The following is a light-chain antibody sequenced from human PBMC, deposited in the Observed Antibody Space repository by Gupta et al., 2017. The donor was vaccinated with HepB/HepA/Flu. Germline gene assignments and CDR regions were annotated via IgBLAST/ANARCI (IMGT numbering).Light chain of an antibody. V-gene: IGKV4-1*01. CDR3: QQYYGSPYT. CDR2: WAF. CDR1: QSVFYSSNNKNY. Sequence: DIVMTQSPDSLAVSLGERATINCKSSQSVFYSSNNKNYLAWYQKKPGQPPKLLIYWAFTRESGVPYRFSGSGSGTDFTLTISILQAEDVAVYYCQQYYGSPYTFGQETKLEIK. J-gene: IGKJ2*01.